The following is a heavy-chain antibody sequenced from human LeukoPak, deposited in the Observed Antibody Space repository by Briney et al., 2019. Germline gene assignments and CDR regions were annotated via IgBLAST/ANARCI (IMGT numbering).Heavy chain of an antibody. CDR1: GDSISSGSYY. J-gene: IGHJ1*01. D-gene: IGHD6-19*01. CDR3: VWSSGWYHGYFQH. CDR2: IYISGST. Sequence: SETLSLTCTVSGDSISSGSYYWSWIRQPAGKGLEWIGRIYISGSTNYNPSLKSRVTVSIDKSKNQFSLKVNSVTAADTAVYYCVWSSGWYHGYFQHWGQGTLVTVSS. V-gene: IGHV4-61*02.